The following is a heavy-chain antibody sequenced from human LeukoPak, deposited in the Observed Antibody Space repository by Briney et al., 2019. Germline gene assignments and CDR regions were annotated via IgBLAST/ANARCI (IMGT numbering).Heavy chain of an antibody. J-gene: IGHJ4*02. Sequence: TLSLTCTVSGGSISSGGYSWSWIRQPPGKGLECIGYIYHSGSTYYNPSLKSRVTISVDRSKNQFSLKLTSVTAADTAVYYCARDSGSGSYYPYWGQGTLVTVSS. CDR1: GGSISSGGYS. CDR3: ARDSGSGSYYPY. V-gene: IGHV4-30-2*01. CDR2: IYHSGST. D-gene: IGHD1-26*01.